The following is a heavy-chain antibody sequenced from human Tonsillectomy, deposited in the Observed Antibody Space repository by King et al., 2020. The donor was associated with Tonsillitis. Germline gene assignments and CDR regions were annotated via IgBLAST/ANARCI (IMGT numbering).Heavy chain of an antibody. Sequence: VQLVESGGGVVQPGRSLRLSCVATGYTFSSHSMHWVRQAPGKGLDWVADISHDGSNKYYAESVKGRFTISRDNSKKTLYLQMNSLRADDTAVYYCAKEGHNYGPWDAFYIWGQGTMVTVSS. D-gene: IGHD5-18*01. CDR3: AKEGHNYGPWDAFYI. CDR2: ISHDGSNK. V-gene: IGHV3-30*18. CDR1: GYTFSSHS. J-gene: IGHJ3*02.